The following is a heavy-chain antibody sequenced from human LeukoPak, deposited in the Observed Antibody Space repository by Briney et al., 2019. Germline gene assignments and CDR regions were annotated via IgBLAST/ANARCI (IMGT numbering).Heavy chain of an antibody. D-gene: IGHD3-22*01. J-gene: IGHJ3*02. V-gene: IGHV1-24*01. CDR1: GHTLTELS. Sequence: ASVKVSCKVFGHTLTELSMHWVRQAPGIGLEWMGGYAPEDGKIIYAQKFQGRVTVTEDTSTDTGYMELTSLRSEDAAVYYCATDRTSYYDTRRRAFDIWGQGTMVTVSS. CDR3: ATDRTSYYDTRRRAFDI. CDR2: YAPEDGKI.